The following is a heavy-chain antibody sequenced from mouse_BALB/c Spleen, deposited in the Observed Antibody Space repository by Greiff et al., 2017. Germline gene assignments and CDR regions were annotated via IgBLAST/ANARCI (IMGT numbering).Heavy chain of an antibody. CDR1: GYTFTSYY. Sequence: VQVVESGPELVKPGDSVRISCKASGYTFTSYYIHWVKQRPGQGLEWIGWIYPGNVNTKYNEKFKGKATLTADKSSSTAYMQLSSLTSEDSAVYFCARGRGYDDFDFLGQGTTLTVSS. CDR2: IYPGNVNT. J-gene: IGHJ2*01. CDR3: ARGRGYDDFDF. D-gene: IGHD2-14*01. V-gene: IGHV1S56*01.